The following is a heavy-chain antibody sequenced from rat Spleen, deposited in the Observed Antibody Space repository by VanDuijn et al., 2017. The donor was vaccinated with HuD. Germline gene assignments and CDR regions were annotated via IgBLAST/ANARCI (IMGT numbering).Heavy chain of an antibody. J-gene: IGHJ4*01. CDR1: GFSFSNYD. CDR3: ARHRSSYIPYYVMDA. V-gene: IGHV5-25*01. CDR2: ISIGGGST. D-gene: IGHD1-2*01. Sequence: EVQLVESGGGLVQPGRSLKLSCAASGFSFSNYDMAWVRQAPTKGLEWVASISIGGGSTYYRDSVTGRFTISRDNAKSTLYLQMDSLRSEDTATYYCARHRSSYIPYYVMDAWGQGASVTVSS.